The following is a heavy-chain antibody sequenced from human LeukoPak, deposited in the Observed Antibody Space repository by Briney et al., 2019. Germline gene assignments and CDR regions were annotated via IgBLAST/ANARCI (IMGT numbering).Heavy chain of an antibody. Sequence: SETLSLTCTVSGGSLSISSYYWGWIRQPPGKGLEWIGSIYYSGSTYYNPSLKSRVTISVDTSKNQFSLKLSSVTAADTAVYYCARQLGYCSSTSCYAYKVDYWGQGTLVTVSS. CDR1: GGSLSISSYY. CDR3: ARQLGYCSSTSCYAYKVDY. J-gene: IGHJ4*02. V-gene: IGHV4-39*01. CDR2: IYYSGST. D-gene: IGHD2-2*01.